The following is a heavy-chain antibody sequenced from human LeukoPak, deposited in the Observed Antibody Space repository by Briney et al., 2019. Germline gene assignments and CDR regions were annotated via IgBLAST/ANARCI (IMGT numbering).Heavy chain of an antibody. CDR1: GFTFSSYW. V-gene: IGHV3-74*01. Sequence: GGSLRLSCAASGFTFSSYWMRWVRDAPGEGLVWVSRINSDGSSTSYADSVKGRFTISRDNAKNTLHLQMNSLRAEDTAVYYCARTYYFDSSGYNSVGYWGQGTLVTVSS. CDR2: INSDGSST. CDR3: ARTYYFDSSGYNSVGY. D-gene: IGHD3-22*01. J-gene: IGHJ4*02.